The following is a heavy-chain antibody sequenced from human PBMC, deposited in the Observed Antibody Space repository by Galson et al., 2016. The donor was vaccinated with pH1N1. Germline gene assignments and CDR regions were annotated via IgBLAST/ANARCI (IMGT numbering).Heavy chain of an antibody. CDR3: SHISPWSPPWNNWFDP. CDR1: GFSLRTSRAG. Sequence: PALVTPPQTLTLTCRFSGFSLRTSRAGVGWIRQPQGKALVWLAHIYWADAKRYSPSLKSRPTITKDTSKNQVVRTMTNMDPVDTATYYCSHISPWSPPWNNWFDPWGQGTLVTVSS. J-gene: IGHJ5*02. V-gene: IGHV2-5*02. D-gene: IGHD2-8*02. CDR2: IYWADAK.